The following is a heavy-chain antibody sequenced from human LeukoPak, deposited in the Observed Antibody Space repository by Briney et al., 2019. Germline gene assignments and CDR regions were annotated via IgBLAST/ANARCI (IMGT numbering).Heavy chain of an antibody. J-gene: IGHJ5*02. CDR3: ASLSTVVVAATEFDP. CDR1: GVSINSYY. CDR2: INHSGST. D-gene: IGHD2-15*01. Sequence: SETLSLTCSVSGVSINSYYWSWIRQPPGKGLEWIGEINHSGSTNYNPSLKSRVTISVDTSKNQFSLKLSSVTAADTAVYYCASLSTVVVAATEFDPWGQGTLVTVSS. V-gene: IGHV4-34*01.